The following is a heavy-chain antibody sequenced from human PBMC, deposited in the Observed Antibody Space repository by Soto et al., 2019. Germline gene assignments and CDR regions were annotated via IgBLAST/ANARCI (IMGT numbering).Heavy chain of an antibody. D-gene: IGHD4-17*01. Sequence: DSVKGSCKASGYTFTSYHLPWGRQAPGKGLEWMGIINPSGGSTSYAQKFQGRVTMTRDTSTSTVYMELSSLRSEDTAVYYCARDYGDSNWFDPWGQGTLVTVSS. CDR1: GYTFTSYH. V-gene: IGHV1-46*01. CDR3: ARDYGDSNWFDP. J-gene: IGHJ5*02. CDR2: INPSGGST.